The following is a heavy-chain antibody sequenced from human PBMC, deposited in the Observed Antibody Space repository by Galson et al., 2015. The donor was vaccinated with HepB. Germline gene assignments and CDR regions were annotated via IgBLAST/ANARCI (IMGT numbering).Heavy chain of an antibody. D-gene: IGHD6-13*01. Sequence: SLRLSCAASGFTFSSYWMSWVRQAPGKGLEWVSGISGGGFSTYYADSVKGRFTISRDDSRNTLFLQMHSLRAEDTAVYYCAKGGIAAAVQMGGQGTLVTVSS. J-gene: IGHJ4*02. CDR3: AKGGIAAAVQM. CDR1: GFTFSSYW. CDR2: ISGGGFST. V-gene: IGHV3-23*01.